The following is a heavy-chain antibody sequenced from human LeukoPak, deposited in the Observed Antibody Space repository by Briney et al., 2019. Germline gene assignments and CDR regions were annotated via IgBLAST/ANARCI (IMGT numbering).Heavy chain of an antibody. CDR2: INHSGST. V-gene: IGHV4-34*01. CDR1: GFTFSSNY. Sequence: GSLRLSCAASGFTFSSNYMSWLRQPPGKGLEWIGEINHSGSTNYNPSLKSRITISVDTSKNQFSLKLISVTAADTAVYYCARKASIRGGFHWGQGTLVTVSS. J-gene: IGHJ4*02. D-gene: IGHD2-2*01. CDR3: ARKASIRGGFH.